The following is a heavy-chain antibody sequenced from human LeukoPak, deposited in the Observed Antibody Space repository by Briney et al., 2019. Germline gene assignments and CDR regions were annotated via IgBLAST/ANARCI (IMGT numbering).Heavy chain of an antibody. CDR3: ARDSGAYFDRNHFDY. CDR1: GGSISSGSYY. CDR2: IYTSGST. D-gene: IGHD3-9*01. J-gene: IGHJ4*02. V-gene: IGHV4-61*02. Sequence: SETLSLTCTVSGGSISSGSYYWSWIRQPAGKGLEWIGRIYTSGSTNYNPSLKSRVTISVDTSKNQFSLKLSSVTAADTAVYYCARDSGAYFDRNHFDYWGQGTLVTVSS.